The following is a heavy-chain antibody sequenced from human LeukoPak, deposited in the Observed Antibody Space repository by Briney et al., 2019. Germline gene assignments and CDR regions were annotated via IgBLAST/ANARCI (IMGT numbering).Heavy chain of an antibody. CDR3: AKDRRGAAGGVIDY. J-gene: IGHJ4*02. CDR2: ISWNSGSI. CDR1: GFTFDDYA. D-gene: IGHD2-8*02. Sequence: GGSLRLSCAASGFTFDDYAMHWVRQAPGKGLEWVSGISWNSGSIGYADSVKGRFTISRDNAKNSLYLQMNSLRAEDTALYYCAKDRRGAAGGVIDYWGQGTLVTVSS. V-gene: IGHV3-9*01.